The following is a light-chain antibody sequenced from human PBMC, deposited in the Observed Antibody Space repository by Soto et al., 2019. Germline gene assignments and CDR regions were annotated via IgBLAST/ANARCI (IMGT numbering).Light chain of an antibody. V-gene: IGLV3-1*01. CDR1: KLGDKY. CDR2: QDS. J-gene: IGLJ2*01. Sequence: SYVLTQPPSVSVSPGQTASITCSGDKLGDKYACWYEQKPGQSPVLVIYQDSKRPSGIPERFSGSNSGNTATLTISGTQATAEADYYCQAWDSSTLVVFGGGTQLT. CDR3: QAWDSSTLVV.